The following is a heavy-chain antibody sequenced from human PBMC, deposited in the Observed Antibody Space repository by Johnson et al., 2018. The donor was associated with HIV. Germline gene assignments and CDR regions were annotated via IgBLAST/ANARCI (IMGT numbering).Heavy chain of an antibody. CDR2: ISGSGGST. CDR1: GLTFSSYA. D-gene: IGHD4-23*01. CDR3: ARATAYGGRVDGFDI. Sequence: MQLVESGGGVVQPGRSLRLSCAASGLTFSSYAMSWVRQAPGTGLEWVSAISGSGGSTYYADSVKGRFTISRDNAKNSLDLQMNSLRGEDTALYYCARATAYGGRVDGFDIWGQGTMVTVSS. V-gene: IGHV3-23*04. J-gene: IGHJ3*02.